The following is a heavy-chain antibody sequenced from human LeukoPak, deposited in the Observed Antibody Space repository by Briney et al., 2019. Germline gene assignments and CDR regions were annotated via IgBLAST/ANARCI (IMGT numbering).Heavy chain of an antibody. CDR1: GFTFSSYW. D-gene: IGHD3-3*01. CDR2: INSDGSST. Sequence: GGSLRLSCAASGFTFSSYWMHWVRQAPGKGLVWVSRINSDGSSTSYADSVKGRFTISRDNAKNTLYLQMNSLRAEDTAVYYCGRGGKRVHPYYHFWNGFFYWGPGALVTVSP. V-gene: IGHV3-74*01. CDR3: GRGGKRVHPYYHFWNGFFY. J-gene: IGHJ4*02.